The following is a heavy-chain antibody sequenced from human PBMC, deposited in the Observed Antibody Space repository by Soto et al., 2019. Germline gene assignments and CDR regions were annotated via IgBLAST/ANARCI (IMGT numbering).Heavy chain of an antibody. CDR2: IYWDDDK. J-gene: IGHJ3*01. V-gene: IGHV2-5*02. D-gene: IGHD3-16*01. CDR1: GFSLSTSGVG. Sequence: QITLKESGPTLVKPTQTLTLTCIFSGFSLSTSGVGVGWIRQPPGKALEWLAVIYWDDDKRYSPSLKSRVTIATDTSKHQVVFTMTDMDPEVTGTFYCAHLTSWGEGAPFDLWGQGTKVTVSS. CDR3: AHLTSWGEGAPFDL.